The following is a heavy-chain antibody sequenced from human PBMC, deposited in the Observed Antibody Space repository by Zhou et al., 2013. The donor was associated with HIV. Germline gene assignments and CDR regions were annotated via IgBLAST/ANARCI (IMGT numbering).Heavy chain of an antibody. V-gene: IGHV1-69*04. Sequence: QVQLVQSGAEVKKPGSSVKVSCKASGGTFSSYAISWVRQAPGQGLEWMGRIIPILGIANYAQKFQGRVTITADKSTSTAYMELSSLRSEDTAVYYCARAYCSGGSCYSRGLDYWGQGNPGSPSPQ. J-gene: IGHJ4*02. D-gene: IGHD2-15*01. CDR3: ARAYCSGGSCYSRGLDY. CDR1: GGTFSSYA. CDR2: IIPILGIA.